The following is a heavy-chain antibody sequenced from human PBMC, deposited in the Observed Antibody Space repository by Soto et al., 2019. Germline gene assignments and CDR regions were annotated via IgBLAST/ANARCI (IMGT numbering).Heavy chain of an antibody. Sequence: EVQLVESGGGLVQPGGSLDLSCATSGFDFSGSAMHWVRQASGRGLEWLGRIRTKPNSYATIYAASVKDRFTSSRDDSKKMVYLHMSGLKTEDTAVYYCARPISSGWFDPWGQGTLVSVTS. CDR2: IRTKPNSYAT. D-gene: IGHD6-19*01. CDR3: ARPISSGWFDP. V-gene: IGHV3-73*01. J-gene: IGHJ5*02. CDR1: GFDFSGSA.